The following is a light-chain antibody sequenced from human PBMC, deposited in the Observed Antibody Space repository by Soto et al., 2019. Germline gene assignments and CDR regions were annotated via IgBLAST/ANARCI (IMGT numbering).Light chain of an antibody. J-gene: IGKJ4*01. CDR2: AAS. Sequence: IQLTQSPSSLSASVGDRVTITCRASQGISSYLAWYQQKPGKATKLLIYAASTLQSGVPSRFSGSGSVTDFTLTISSLQPEDFATYYCQQLNSYPPLTFGGGTKVESK. CDR1: QGISSY. CDR3: QQLNSYPPLT. V-gene: IGKV1-9*01.